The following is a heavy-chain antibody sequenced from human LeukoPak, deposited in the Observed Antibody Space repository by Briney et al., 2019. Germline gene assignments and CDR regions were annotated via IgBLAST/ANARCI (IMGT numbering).Heavy chain of an antibody. CDR2: ISYDGSNK. V-gene: IGHV3-30*14. CDR1: GFTFSSYA. D-gene: IGHD6-13*01. J-gene: IGHJ6*03. CDR3: ARKGVAAATYYMDV. Sequence: PGRSLRLSCAASGFTFSSYAMPWVRQAPGKGLEWVAVISYDGSNKYYADSVKGRFTISRDNSKNTLYLQMNSLRAEDTAVYYCARKGVAAATYYMDVWGKGTTVTVSS.